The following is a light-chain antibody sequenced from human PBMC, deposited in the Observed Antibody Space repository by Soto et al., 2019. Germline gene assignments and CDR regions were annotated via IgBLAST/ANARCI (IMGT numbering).Light chain of an antibody. CDR2: KAS. V-gene: IGKV1-5*03. Sequence: DIQMTQSPSTLSASVGDRVTITCRASQRISNWLAWYQQKPGKAPKVLIYKASTLESGVPSRFSGSGSGTEFALTISSLQPEDGATYYCQQYNIYSWTFGQGTKVEIK. CDR1: QRISNW. J-gene: IGKJ1*01. CDR3: QQYNIYSWT.